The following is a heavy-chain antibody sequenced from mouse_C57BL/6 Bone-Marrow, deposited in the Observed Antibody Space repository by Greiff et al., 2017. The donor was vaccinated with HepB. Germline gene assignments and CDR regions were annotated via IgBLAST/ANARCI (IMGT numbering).Heavy chain of an antibody. J-gene: IGHJ4*01. CDR2: ISNGGGST. V-gene: IGHV5-12*01. CDR1: GFTFSDYY. CDR3: TKLDNYHYAMDY. Sequence: EVNVVESGGGLVQPGGSLNLSCAASGFTFSDYYMYWVRQTPEKRLEWVAYISNGGGSTYYPDTVKGRFTISRDNAKHTLFLQMSRLKSEDTAMYYCTKLDNYHYAMDYWGQGTSVTVSS. D-gene: IGHD1-3*01.